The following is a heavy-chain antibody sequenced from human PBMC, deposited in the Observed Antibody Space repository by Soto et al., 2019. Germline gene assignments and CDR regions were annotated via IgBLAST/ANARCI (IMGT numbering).Heavy chain of an antibody. CDR1: GFSLTTDRVG. Sequence: QITLKESGPTLVKPTQTLTLTCTFSGFSLTTDRVGVGWIRQPPGEALEWLAVIYWDDSKTYRPSLESRLTITKDTSKNQVALTMTNSASLDTATYYCAHAYGGRSLYWGQGTLVTGSS. CDR3: AHAYGGRSLY. D-gene: IGHD1-26*01. CDR2: IYWDDSK. V-gene: IGHV2-5*02. J-gene: IGHJ4*02.